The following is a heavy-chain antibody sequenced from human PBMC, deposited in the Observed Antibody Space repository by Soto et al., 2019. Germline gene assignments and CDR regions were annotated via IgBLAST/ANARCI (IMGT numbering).Heavy chain of an antibody. V-gene: IGHV3-30*18. CDR3: AKDRGWDYYGSGSYSHYFSY. J-gene: IGHJ4*02. Sequence: PGGSLSLSRTASGFTYSSYGLHWVRKAAGKGLEGVAVISYDGSNKYYADSVRGRFTISRDYSENTMYLQMNSLRAEDTAVYYCAKDRGWDYYGSGSYSHYFSYWGQGT. CDR2: ISYDGSNK. CDR1: GFTYSSYG. D-gene: IGHD3-10*01.